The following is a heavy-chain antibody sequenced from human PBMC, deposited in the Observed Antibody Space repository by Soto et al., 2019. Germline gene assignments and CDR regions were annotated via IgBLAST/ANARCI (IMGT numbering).Heavy chain of an antibody. CDR2: IYYSGST. V-gene: IGHV4-39*01. Sequence: QLQLQESGPGLVKPSETLSLTCTVSGGSISSSGYYWGWIRQPPGKGLDFIGSIYYSGSTYYNPSLKTRVTISVDTPKSQFSLKLSSVTAADTAVYYCARGYCDSTTCYATGYFDLWGRGTLVTVSS. J-gene: IGHJ2*01. D-gene: IGHD2-2*01. CDR1: GGSISSSGYY. CDR3: ARGYCDSTTCYATGYFDL.